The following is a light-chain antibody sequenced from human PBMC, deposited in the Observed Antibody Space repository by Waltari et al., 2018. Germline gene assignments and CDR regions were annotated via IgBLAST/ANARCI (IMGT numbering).Light chain of an antibody. J-gene: IGLJ2*01. Sequence: QLVLTQSPSASASLGASVKLTCTLSSGHSCYTIACPQQQPEKGPRYLMKVNSDGSHSKGDGIPDRFSGSSSGAERYLTISSLQSEDEADYYCQTWGTGIHVVFGGGTKLTVL. CDR1: SGHSCYT. V-gene: IGLV4-69*01. CDR2: VNSDGSH. CDR3: QTWGTGIHVV.